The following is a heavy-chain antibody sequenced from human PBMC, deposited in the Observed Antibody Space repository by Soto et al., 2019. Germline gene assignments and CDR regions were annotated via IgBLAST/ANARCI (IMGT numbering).Heavy chain of an antibody. CDR2: ISGSDGTT. V-gene: IGHV3-23*01. J-gene: IGHJ6*02. CDR1: GFTFSLYA. Sequence: EVQLLESGGDLVQPGGSLRLSCAASGFTFSLYAMTWVRQAPGKGLEWVSSISGSDGTTYYADSAKGRFTISRDNSKNTMYLQMNSLRAEDTAVYYCAKVLGGIAVAAVDYYGRDGWGQGTTVTVSS. D-gene: IGHD6-19*01. CDR3: AKVLGGIAVAAVDYYGRDG.